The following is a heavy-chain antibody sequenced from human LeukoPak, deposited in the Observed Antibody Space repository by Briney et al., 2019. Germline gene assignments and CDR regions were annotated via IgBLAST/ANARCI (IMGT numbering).Heavy chain of an antibody. J-gene: IGHJ5*02. CDR1: GFTFSDYY. Sequence: GGSLRLSCAASGFTFSDYYMSWIRQAPGKGLEWVSYISSSGSTIYYADSVKGRFIISRDNSRNTLNLQMHNLRTDDTAFYYCAAFITTKLDHWGQGVLVTVS. CDR3: AAFITTKLDH. CDR2: ISSSGSTI. D-gene: IGHD3-22*01. V-gene: IGHV3-11*04.